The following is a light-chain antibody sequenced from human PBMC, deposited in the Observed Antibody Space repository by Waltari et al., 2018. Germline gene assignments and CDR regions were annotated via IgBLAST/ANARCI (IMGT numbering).Light chain of an antibody. Sequence: EIVMTQSPATLSVSPGERATLSCRASQSVSSNLAWYQQTPGQAPRLLIYGASTRATGIPARFSGSGSGTEFTLTISSLQSEDFAVYYCQQYNNWLTFGPGTKVDIK. CDR1: QSVSSN. CDR3: QQYNNWLT. V-gene: IGKV3-15*01. J-gene: IGKJ3*01. CDR2: GAS.